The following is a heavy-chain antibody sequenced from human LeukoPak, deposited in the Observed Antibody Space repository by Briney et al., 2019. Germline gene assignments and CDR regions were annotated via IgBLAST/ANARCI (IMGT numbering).Heavy chain of an antibody. D-gene: IGHD6-13*01. CDR3: ARELAA. J-gene: IGHJ4*02. V-gene: IGHV3-33*08. CDR2: IWPDGSNK. Sequence: GGSLRLSCAASGFAFSSYSMHWVRQAPGKGLEWVAAIWPDGSNKYYANSVKGRFTISRDNSKNTLYLQMNSLRGDDTAIYYCARELAAWGQGTLVTVSS. CDR1: GFAFSSYS.